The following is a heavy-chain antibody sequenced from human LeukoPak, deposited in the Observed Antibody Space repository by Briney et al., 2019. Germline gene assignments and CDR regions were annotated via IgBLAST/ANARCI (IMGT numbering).Heavy chain of an antibody. CDR2: IYYSGST. D-gene: IGHD3-22*01. J-gene: IGHJ4*02. Sequence: PSETLSLTCTVSGGSISSSSYYWGWIRQPPGKGLEWIGSIYYSGSTYYNPSLKSRVTISVDTSKNQFSLKLNSVTAADTAVYYCALTYYYDSSGYYYDYWGQGTLVTVSS. CDR1: GGSISSSSYY. CDR3: ALTYYYDSSGYYYDY. V-gene: IGHV4-39*01.